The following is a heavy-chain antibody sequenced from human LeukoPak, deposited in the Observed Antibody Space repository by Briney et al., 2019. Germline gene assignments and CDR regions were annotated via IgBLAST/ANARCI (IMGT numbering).Heavy chain of an antibody. Sequence: SATLSLTCAVYGGSFIGYYWSWIRQPPGKGLEWIGEINHSGSTNYNPSLKSRVTISVDTSKNQFSLKLSSVTAADTAVYYCARSYYYGSGSYFLGYWGQGTLVTVSS. V-gene: IGHV4-34*01. CDR3: ARSYYYGSGSYFLGY. J-gene: IGHJ4*02. D-gene: IGHD3-10*01. CDR1: GGSFIGYY. CDR2: INHSGST.